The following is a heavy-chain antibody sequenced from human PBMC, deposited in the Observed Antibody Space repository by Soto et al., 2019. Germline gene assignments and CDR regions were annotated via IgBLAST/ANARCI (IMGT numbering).Heavy chain of an antibody. D-gene: IGHD2-15*01. Sequence: QVQLVESGGGVVQPGRSLRLSCAASGFTFSSYGMHWVRQAPGKGLAWVAVISYDGSNKYYADSVKGRFTISRDNSKNTLYLQMNSLRAEDTAVYYCAKDGLYCSGGSCSYYFDYWGQGTLVTVSS. CDR3: AKDGLYCSGGSCSYYFDY. CDR2: ISYDGSNK. V-gene: IGHV3-30*18. J-gene: IGHJ4*02. CDR1: GFTFSSYG.